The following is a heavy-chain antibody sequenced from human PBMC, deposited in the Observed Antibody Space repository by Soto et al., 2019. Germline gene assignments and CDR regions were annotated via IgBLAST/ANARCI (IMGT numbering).Heavy chain of an antibody. D-gene: IGHD2-15*01. V-gene: IGHV1-69*13. J-gene: IGHJ6*02. CDR2: IIPIFGTA. CDR1: GGTFSSYA. Sequence: ASVKVSCKASGGTFSSYAISWVRQAPGQGLEWMGGIIPIFGTANYAQKFQGRVTITADESTSTAYMELSSLRSEDTAVYYCARGAGYCSGGSCYRGYYYYYGMDVWGQGTTVTVSS. CDR3: ARGAGYCSGGSCYRGYYYYYGMDV.